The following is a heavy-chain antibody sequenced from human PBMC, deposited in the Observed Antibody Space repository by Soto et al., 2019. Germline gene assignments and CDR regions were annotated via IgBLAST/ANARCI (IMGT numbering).Heavy chain of an antibody. Sequence: SETLSLTCTFSGGSISRSSYYLGWVRQPPGKGLEWIGSIYYSGSTYYNPSLKSRVTISVDTSKNQFSLKLSSVTAADTAVYYCARHTPAISISDHWGQGTLVTVSS. CDR2: IYYSGST. CDR1: GGSISRSSYY. D-gene: IGHD2-15*01. CDR3: ARHTPAISISDH. J-gene: IGHJ4*02. V-gene: IGHV4-39*01.